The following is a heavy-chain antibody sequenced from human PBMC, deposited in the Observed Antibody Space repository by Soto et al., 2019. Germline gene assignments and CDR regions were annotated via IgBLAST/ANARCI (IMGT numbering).Heavy chain of an antibody. CDR1: GYSFTSYW. D-gene: IGHD3-10*01. J-gene: IGHJ4*02. Sequence: GESPKILFQGSGYSFTSYWVGWVRQKPGKGLEWMGIIYPGDSDTRYSPSFQGQVTISADKSISTAYLQWSSLKASDTAMYYCARRSLSLAYFDFWGPGTLVTVSS. CDR2: IYPGDSDT. CDR3: ARRSLSLAYFDF. V-gene: IGHV5-51*01.